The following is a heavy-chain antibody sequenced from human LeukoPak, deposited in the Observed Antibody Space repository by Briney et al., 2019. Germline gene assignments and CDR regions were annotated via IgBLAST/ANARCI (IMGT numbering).Heavy chain of an antibody. Sequence: PGGSLRLSCAASGFTFSSYEMNWVRQAPGKGLEWVSYISSSGSTIYYADSVKGRFTISRDNAKNSLYPQMNSLRAEDTAVYYCARADWDTAMIDYWGQGTLVTVSS. V-gene: IGHV3-48*03. CDR2: ISSSGSTI. J-gene: IGHJ4*02. CDR1: GFTFSSYE. D-gene: IGHD5-18*01. CDR3: ARADWDTAMIDY.